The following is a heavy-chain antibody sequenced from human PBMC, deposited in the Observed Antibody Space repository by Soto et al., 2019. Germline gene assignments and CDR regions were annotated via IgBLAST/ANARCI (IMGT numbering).Heavy chain of an antibody. CDR3: AAGTLGVAY. V-gene: IGHV3-30*03. Sequence: GGSLRLSCAASGFTFSSYGMHWVRQAPGKGLEWVAVISYDGSNKYYADSVKGRFTISRDNSKNTLYLQMNSLRAEDTAVYYCAAGTLGVAYWGQGTLVTVSS. D-gene: IGHD1-1*01. CDR2: ISYDGSNK. CDR1: GFTFSSYG. J-gene: IGHJ4*02.